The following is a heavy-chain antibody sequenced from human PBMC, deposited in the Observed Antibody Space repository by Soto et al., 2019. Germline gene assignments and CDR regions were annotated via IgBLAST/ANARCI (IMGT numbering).Heavy chain of an antibody. CDR1: GFTRGGYS. CDR2: VRSKAYGGTT. V-gene: IGHV3-49*03. Sequence: LXLSCTASGFTRGGYSMSWFRQARGKGLEWVGFVRSKAYGGTTEYAASVKGRFTIARDDSKSIAYLQMNSLKTEDTAVYYCTRDSPYYYDSSGYYFPGYYYGMDVWGQGTTVTVSS. J-gene: IGHJ6*02. CDR3: TRDSPYYYDSSGYYFPGYYYGMDV. D-gene: IGHD3-22*01.